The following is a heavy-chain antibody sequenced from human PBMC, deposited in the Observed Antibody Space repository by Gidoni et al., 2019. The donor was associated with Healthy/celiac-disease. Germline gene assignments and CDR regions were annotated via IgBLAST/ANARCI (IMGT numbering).Heavy chain of an antibody. Sequence: EVQLVEFGGGLVQPGGSLRLSCAASGFTVSSNYMSWVRQAPGKGLEWVSVIYSGGSTYYADSVKGRFTISRDNSKNTLYLQMNSLRAEDTAVYYCARDPMVRGVITPTDDYWGQGTLVTVSS. V-gene: IGHV3-66*01. CDR1: GFTVSSNY. CDR3: ARDPMVRGVITPTDDY. J-gene: IGHJ4*02. CDR2: IYSGGST. D-gene: IGHD3-10*01.